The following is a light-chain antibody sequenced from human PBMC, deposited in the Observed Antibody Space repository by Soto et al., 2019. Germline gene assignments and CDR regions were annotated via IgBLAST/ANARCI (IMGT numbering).Light chain of an antibody. J-gene: IGLJ1*01. Sequence: VLTQPPSVSSAPGQKVTIACSGSSSNIGGNSVSWYQQLPGTAPKLLIYDDDKRPSGIPDRFSGSKSGTSATLGITGFQTGDEADYYCGSWDSSLSAYVFATGTKVTVL. CDR1: SSNIGGNS. CDR3: GSWDSSLSAYV. V-gene: IGLV1-51*01. CDR2: DDD.